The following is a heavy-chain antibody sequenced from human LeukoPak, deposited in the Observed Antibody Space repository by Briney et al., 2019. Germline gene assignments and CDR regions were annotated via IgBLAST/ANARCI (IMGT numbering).Heavy chain of an antibody. Sequence: GASVKVSCKASGYTFTSYGISWVRQAPGQGLEWMGWISTYNGNTNYAQKLQGRVTMTKDTSTSTAYMELRSLRSDDTAVYYCARDYYDSSGYSPLNWFDPWGQGTLVTVSS. CDR3: ARDYYDSSGYSPLNWFDP. V-gene: IGHV1-18*01. CDR1: GYTFTSYG. CDR2: ISTYNGNT. D-gene: IGHD3-22*01. J-gene: IGHJ5*02.